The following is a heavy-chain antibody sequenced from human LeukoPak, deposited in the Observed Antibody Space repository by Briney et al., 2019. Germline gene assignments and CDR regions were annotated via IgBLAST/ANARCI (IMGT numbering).Heavy chain of an antibody. CDR3: ARDGLGATGPGDFDY. CDR1: GYTFTGYY. V-gene: IGHV1-2*02. CDR2: INPNSGGT. Sequence: ASVKVSCKASGYTFTGYYMHWVRQAPGQGLEWMGWINPNSGGTNYAQKFQGRVTMTRDTSISTAYMELSRLRSDDTAVYYCARDGLGATGPGDFDYWGQGTLVTVSS. D-gene: IGHD5-12*01. J-gene: IGHJ4*02.